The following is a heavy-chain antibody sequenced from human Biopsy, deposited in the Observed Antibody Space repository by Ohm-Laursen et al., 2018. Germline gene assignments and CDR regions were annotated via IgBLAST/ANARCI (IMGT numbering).Heavy chain of an antibody. CDR2: IYDNGDT. D-gene: IGHD3-22*01. J-gene: IGHJ5*02. CDR1: GGSINSGGHF. CDR3: ARGDYFDSNGYFWFDP. V-gene: IGHV4-31*01. Sequence: SETLSLTCSVSGGSINSGGHFWGWVRQSPGKGLEWIGYIYDNGDTYYNPSLKNLITISGDTSKNQFSLKLNSVTAADTAVYYCARGDYFDSNGYFWFDPWGQGTLVTVSS.